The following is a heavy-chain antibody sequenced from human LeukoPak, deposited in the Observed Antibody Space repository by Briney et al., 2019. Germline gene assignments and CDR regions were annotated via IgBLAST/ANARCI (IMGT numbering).Heavy chain of an antibody. V-gene: IGHV3-21*04. Sequence: GGSLRLSCAASGFTFSSYSMNWVRQAPGKGLEWVSSISSSSSYIYYADSVKGRFTISRDNSKNALYLQMNYLRGEDTAVYHCAKGGTYYPFDCWGQGTLVTVSS. CDR1: GFTFSSYS. CDR3: AKGGTYYPFDC. D-gene: IGHD1-26*01. CDR2: ISSSSSYI. J-gene: IGHJ4*02.